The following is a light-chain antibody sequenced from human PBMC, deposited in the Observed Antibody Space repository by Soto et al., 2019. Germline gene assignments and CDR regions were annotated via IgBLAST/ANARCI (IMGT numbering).Light chain of an antibody. J-gene: IGKJ1*01. CDR2: GTS. CDR1: QSVNSNY. Sequence: EIVLTQSPGTLSLSPGERATLSCRASQSVNSNYLAWYQQKPGQSPRVLMYGTSNRATGIPDRFSGSGSGTDFTLTISSLEPEDFEVYYCQQYDESFRTFGQGTKVEIK. CDR3: QQYDESFRT. V-gene: IGKV3-20*01.